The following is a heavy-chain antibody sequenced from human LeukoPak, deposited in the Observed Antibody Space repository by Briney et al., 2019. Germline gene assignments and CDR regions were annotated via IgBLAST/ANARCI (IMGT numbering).Heavy chain of an antibody. CDR2: IRPDGGST. CDR1: GFTFSRYP. D-gene: IGHD6-6*01. CDR3: ARAEQFVPGYFYYMDV. Sequence: GGSLRLSCAASGFTFSRYPMHWVRQAPGKGLEYVSAIRPDGGSTFYANSMKGRFTISRDNSKNTLYLQVGSLRGEDTAVYYCARAEQFVPGYFYYMDVCGKGTTVTVSS. V-gene: IGHV3-64*01. J-gene: IGHJ6*03.